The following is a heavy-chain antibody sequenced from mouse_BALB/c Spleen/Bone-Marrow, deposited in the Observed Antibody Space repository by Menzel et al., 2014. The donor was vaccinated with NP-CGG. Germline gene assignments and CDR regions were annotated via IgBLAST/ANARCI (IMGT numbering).Heavy chain of an antibody. J-gene: IGHJ4*01. CDR3: ARDHYGYYTMDY. CDR2: ISSGGSYT. CDR1: GFIFSSYA. D-gene: IGHD1-2*01. V-gene: IGHV5-9-4*01. Sequence: EVQLQESGGGLVEPGGSLKLSCAASGFIFSSYAMSWVRQSPEKRLEWVAEISSGGSYTYYPDTVTGRFTISRDNAKNTLYLEMSSLRSEDTAMYYCARDHYGYYTMDYWGQGTSVTVSS.